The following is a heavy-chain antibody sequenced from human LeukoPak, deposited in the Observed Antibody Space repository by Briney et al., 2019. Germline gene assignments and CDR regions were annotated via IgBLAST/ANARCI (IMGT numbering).Heavy chain of an antibody. D-gene: IGHD5-18*01. V-gene: IGHV1-3*01. CDR2: INAGNGNT. CDR1: GYTFTSYA. Sequence: ASVKVSCKASGYTFTSYAMHWVRQAPGQRVERMGGINAGNGNTKYSQKFQGRVTITRDTSASTAYMELSSLTSEDTAVYYCARAKPRGYSYVTILSYYFDYWGQGTLVTVYS. CDR3: ARAKPRGYSYVTILSYYFDY. J-gene: IGHJ4*02.